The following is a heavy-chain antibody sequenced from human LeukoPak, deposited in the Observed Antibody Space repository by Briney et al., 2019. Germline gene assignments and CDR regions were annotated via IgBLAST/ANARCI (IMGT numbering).Heavy chain of an antibody. CDR3: AKDRRVYSGYDPADEY. CDR1: GFTFSSYA. CDR2: ISGSGGST. D-gene: IGHD5-12*01. Sequence: GGSLRLSCAASGFTFSSYAMSWVRQAPGKGLEWVSAISGSGGSTYYADSVKGRFTISRDNSKNTLYLQMNSLRAEDTAVYYCAKDRRVYSGYDPADEYWGQGTLVTVSS. V-gene: IGHV3-23*01. J-gene: IGHJ4*02.